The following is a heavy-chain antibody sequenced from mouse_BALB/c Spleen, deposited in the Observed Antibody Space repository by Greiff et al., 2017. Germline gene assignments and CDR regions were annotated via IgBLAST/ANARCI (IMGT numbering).Heavy chain of an antibody. Sequence: QVQLKESGPEVVRPGASVKMSCKASGYTFTSYWMHWVKQRPGQGLEWIGYINPSTGYTEYNQKFKDKATLTADKSSSTAYMQLSSLTSEDSAVYYCARGWMDYWGQGTSVTVSS. CDR3: ARGWMDY. J-gene: IGHJ4*01. CDR2: INPSTGYT. V-gene: IGHV1-4*01. CDR1: GYTFTSYW. D-gene: IGHD1-1*02.